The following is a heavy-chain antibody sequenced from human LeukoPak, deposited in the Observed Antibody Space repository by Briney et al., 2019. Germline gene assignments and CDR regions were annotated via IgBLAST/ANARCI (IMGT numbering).Heavy chain of an antibody. V-gene: IGHV3-23*01. D-gene: IGHD1-26*01. Sequence: GGSLRLSCAASGFTFSSYAMSWVRQAPGKGLEWVSAISGSGGSTYYADSVKGRFTISRDNPKNTLYLQMNSLRAEDTAVYYCAKEGTSGSYLEYFQHWGQGTLVTVSS. CDR3: AKEGTSGSYLEYFQH. CDR2: ISGSGGST. J-gene: IGHJ1*01. CDR1: GFTFSSYA.